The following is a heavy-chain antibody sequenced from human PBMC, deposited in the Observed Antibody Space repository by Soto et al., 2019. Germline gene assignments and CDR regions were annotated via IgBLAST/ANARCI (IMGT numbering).Heavy chain of an antibody. CDR3: VQSRCGGDCLQSYSSHSYYGLDV. Sequence: QITLKESGPTLVKPTQTLTLTCTFPGFSLSSIGEGVGWIRQPPGKALEWLALSYWDDDKRYSPSLKSRLTITKDTSKNQVVLTMTNMDPVDTATYYCVQSRCGGDCLQSYSSHSYYGLDVWGQGTTVTVSS. CDR2: SYWDDDK. CDR1: GFSLSSIGEG. D-gene: IGHD2-21*02. V-gene: IGHV2-5*02. J-gene: IGHJ6*02.